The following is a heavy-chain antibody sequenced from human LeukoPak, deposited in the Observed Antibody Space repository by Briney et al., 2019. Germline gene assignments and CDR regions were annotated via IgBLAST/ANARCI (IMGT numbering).Heavy chain of an antibody. V-gene: IGHV4-34*01. Sequence: PSETLSLTCAVYGGSFSGYYWSWIRQPPGKGLEWIGEINHSGSTNYNPSLKSRVTISVDTSKNQFSLKLSSVTAADTAVYYCARGAPLNCSSTSCYQRAVNWFDPWGQGTLVTVSS. D-gene: IGHD2-2*01. CDR2: INHSGST. CDR3: ARGAPLNCSSTSCYQRAVNWFDP. CDR1: GGSFSGYY. J-gene: IGHJ5*02.